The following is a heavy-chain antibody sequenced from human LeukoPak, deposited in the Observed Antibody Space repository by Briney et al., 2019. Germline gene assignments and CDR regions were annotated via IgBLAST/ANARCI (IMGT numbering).Heavy chain of an antibody. CDR3: ARGSPGGANFFQY. Sequence: GGSLRLSCAASGLIVTNNYMSWVRQAPGKGLEWVSVICVGGTTYYPDSLKGRFSISADSSKNKVYLQINSLRAEDTAVYYCARGSPGGANFFQYWGQGTLVTVSS. V-gene: IGHV3-66*01. J-gene: IGHJ4*02. D-gene: IGHD2-15*01. CDR1: GLIVTNNY. CDR2: ICVGGTT.